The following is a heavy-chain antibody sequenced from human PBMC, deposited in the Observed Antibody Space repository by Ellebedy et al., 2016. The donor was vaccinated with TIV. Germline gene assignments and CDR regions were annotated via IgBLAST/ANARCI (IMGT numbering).Heavy chain of an antibody. CDR1: GFTVSRNY. J-gene: IGHJ6*02. CDR3: ARDAHCSGGSCYYYSGLYV. V-gene: IGHV3-66*01. Sequence: GESLKISCAASGFTVSRNYMSWVRQAPGKGLERVSLMDSGGRTYYADFVRDRFTISRDNSKNTLYLQMNSLRVDDTAVYFCARDAHCSGGSCYYYSGLYVWGPGTTVTVSS. CDR2: MDSGGRT. D-gene: IGHD2-15*01.